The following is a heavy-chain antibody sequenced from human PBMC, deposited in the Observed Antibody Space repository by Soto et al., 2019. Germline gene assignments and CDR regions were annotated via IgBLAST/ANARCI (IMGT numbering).Heavy chain of an antibody. CDR3: ARDLSTYYDILTGYSHYYYYGMDV. Sequence: ASVKVSCKASGYTFTSYAMHWVRQAPGQRLEWMGWINAGNGNTKYSQKFQGRVTITRDTSASTAYMELSSLRSEDTAVYYCARDLSTYYDILTGYSHYYYYGMDVWGQGTSVTVSS. V-gene: IGHV1-3*01. CDR1: GYTFTSYA. CDR2: INAGNGNT. D-gene: IGHD3-9*01. J-gene: IGHJ6*02.